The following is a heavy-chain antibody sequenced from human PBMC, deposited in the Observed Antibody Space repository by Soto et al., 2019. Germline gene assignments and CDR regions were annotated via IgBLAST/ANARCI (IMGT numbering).Heavy chain of an antibody. CDR3: ARGKGMEENYYYYGLDI. CDR1: GYTFTTHA. V-gene: IGHV1-3*01. J-gene: IGHJ6*02. Sequence: AAVKVSCKASGYTFTTHAMHWVRQAPGQSLEWMGWINGGTGQTKHSQRFQGRANITRDTSASKAYMELSSLRSEDTAVYYCARGKGMEENYYYYGLDIWGQGTTVTVSS. D-gene: IGHD1-1*01. CDR2: INGGTGQT.